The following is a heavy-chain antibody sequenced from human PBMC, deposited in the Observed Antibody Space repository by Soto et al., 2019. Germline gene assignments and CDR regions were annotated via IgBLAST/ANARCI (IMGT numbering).Heavy chain of an antibody. Sequence: SQTLSLTCAISGDSVSGNSAAWNWIRQSPSRGLEWLGRTYYRSRWYNDYAVSVKSRITVTPDTSKNQFSLHLNSVTPEDTAVYSCAREFTSYTSSETYLDYWGQGALETASS. CDR2: TYYRSRWYN. V-gene: IGHV6-1*01. J-gene: IGHJ4*02. CDR1: GDSVSGNSAA. CDR3: AREFTSYTSSETYLDY. D-gene: IGHD6-19*01.